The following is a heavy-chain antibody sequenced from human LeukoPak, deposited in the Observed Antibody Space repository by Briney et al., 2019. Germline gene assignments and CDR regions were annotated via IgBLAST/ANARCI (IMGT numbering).Heavy chain of an antibody. V-gene: IGHV3-21*01. CDR1: GFTFSSYW. CDR2: ISSSSSYI. D-gene: IGHD6-13*01. Sequence: GGSLRLSCAASGFTFSSYWMSWVRQAPGKGRGGVSPISSSSSYIYYADSVKGRFTISRDNAKNSLYLQMNSLRAEDTAVYYCARDEAGTGYYYGMDVWGKGTTVTVSS. CDR3: ARDEAGTGYYYGMDV. J-gene: IGHJ6*04.